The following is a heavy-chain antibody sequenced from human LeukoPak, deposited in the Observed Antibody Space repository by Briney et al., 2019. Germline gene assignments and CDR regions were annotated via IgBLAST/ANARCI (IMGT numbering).Heavy chain of an antibody. V-gene: IGHV1-3*01. CDR1: GYTFTSYA. J-gene: IGHJ4*02. D-gene: IGHD6-13*01. CDR2: INAGNGNT. CDR3: ARGRELGGSSWYVY. Sequence: ASVKVSCKASGYTFTSYAMHWVRQAPGQRLEWMGWINAGNGNTKYSQKFQGRVTITRNTSISTAYMELSSLRSEDTAVYYCARGRELGGSSWYVYWGQGTLVTVSS.